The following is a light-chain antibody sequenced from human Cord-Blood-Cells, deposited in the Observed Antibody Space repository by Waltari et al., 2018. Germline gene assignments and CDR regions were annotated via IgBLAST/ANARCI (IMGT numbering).Light chain of an antibody. CDR3: NSRDSSGNHVV. CDR1: SLRSYY. Sequence: SSELTQDPAVSVALGQTVRITCQGDSLRSYYASWYQQKPGQAPVLVIYGKNNRPSGIPDRFPGSSSGNTASLTSTGAQAEEEADYYCNSRDSSGNHVVFGGGTKLTVL. J-gene: IGLJ2*01. V-gene: IGLV3-19*01. CDR2: GKN.